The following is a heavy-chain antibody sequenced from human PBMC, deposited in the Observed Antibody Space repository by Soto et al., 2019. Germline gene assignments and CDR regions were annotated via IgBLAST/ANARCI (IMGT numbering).Heavy chain of an antibody. CDR1: GFTFSSYS. J-gene: IGHJ6*03. CDR3: VRDRVAAGTYYYYMDV. D-gene: IGHD6-13*01. V-gene: IGHV3-21*01. CDR2: ISSSSSYI. Sequence: EVQLVESGGGLVKPGGSLRLSCAASGFTFSSYSMNWVRQAPGKGLEWVSSISSSSSYIYYADSVKGRFTISRDNAKNSLYLQMNSLRAEDTAVYYCVRDRVAAGTYYYYMDVWGKGTTVTVSS.